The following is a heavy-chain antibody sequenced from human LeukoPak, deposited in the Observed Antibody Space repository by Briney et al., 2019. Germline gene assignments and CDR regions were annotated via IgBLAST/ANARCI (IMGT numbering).Heavy chain of an antibody. CDR2: INQDGGEK. CDR1: GCSFSRFR. Sequence: GGSLRLSCAVSGCSFSRFRRSWVRQAPGKGLEWVASINQDGGEKYYVESVKGRFTISRDNAKNSLYLQMNSLRDEDTAVYQCVRDGPGFCSGGRCYFYYMNVWGKGTPVTVSS. D-gene: IGHD2-15*01. J-gene: IGHJ6*03. V-gene: IGHV3-7*01. CDR3: VRDGPGFCSGGRCYFYYMNV.